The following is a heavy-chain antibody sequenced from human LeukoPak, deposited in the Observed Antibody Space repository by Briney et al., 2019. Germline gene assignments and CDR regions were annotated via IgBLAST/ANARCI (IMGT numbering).Heavy chain of an antibody. V-gene: IGHV3-30*18. Sequence: GGSLRLSCAASGFTFSSYGMHWVRQAPGKGLEWVAVISYDGSNKYYADSVKGRFSISRDSSKNILYLQMNSLRAEDTAVYYCANDRCSNGIGCYYYYMDVWGKGTTVTISS. D-gene: IGHD2-8*01. CDR1: GFTFSSYG. CDR2: ISYDGSNK. CDR3: ANDRCSNGIGCYYYYMDV. J-gene: IGHJ6*03.